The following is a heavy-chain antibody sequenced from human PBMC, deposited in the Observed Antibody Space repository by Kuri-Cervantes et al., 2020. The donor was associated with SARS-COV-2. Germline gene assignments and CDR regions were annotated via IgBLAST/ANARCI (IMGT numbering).Heavy chain of an antibody. Sequence: GGSLRLSCRDSGLTFSYYSMNWVRQAPGKGLEWVANIKQDGGEKYYVDSVKGRFTISRDNAKNSLYLQMDSLRAEDTAVYYCARESYYYDSSGYYYVGYYYYYYMDVWGKGTTVTVSS. CDR2: IKQDGGEK. D-gene: IGHD3-22*01. CDR1: GLTFSYYS. J-gene: IGHJ6*03. V-gene: IGHV3-7*01. CDR3: ARESYYYDSSGYYYVGYYYYYYMDV.